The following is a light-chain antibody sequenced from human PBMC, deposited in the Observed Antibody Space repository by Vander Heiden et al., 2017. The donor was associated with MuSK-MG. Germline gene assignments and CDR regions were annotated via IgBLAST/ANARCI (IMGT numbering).Light chain of an antibody. Sequence: EIVLTQSPGTLSLSPGERATLSCRASQTVSSSYLAWYKQKPGQAPRLLIYGASSRATGSPDRFSGSGSGTDFTLTISRLEPEDFAVYYCQQYGTSPRTFGQGTKVEIK. CDR1: QTVSSSY. CDR3: QQYGTSPRT. V-gene: IGKV3-20*01. J-gene: IGKJ1*01. CDR2: GAS.